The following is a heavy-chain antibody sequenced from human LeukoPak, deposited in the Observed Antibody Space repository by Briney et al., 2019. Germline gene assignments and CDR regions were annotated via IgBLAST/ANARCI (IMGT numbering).Heavy chain of an antibody. V-gene: IGHV3-30*18. CDR1: GFTFSSYG. CDR3: ANGDLAYCGGDCYPFDY. J-gene: IGHJ4*02. D-gene: IGHD2-21*02. Sequence: PGGSLRLSCAASGFTFSSYGMHWVRQAPGKGLEWVAVISYDGSNKYYADSVKGRFTISRDNSKNTLYLQMNSLRAEDTAVYYCANGDLAYCGGDCYPFDYWGQGTLVTVSS. CDR2: ISYDGSNK.